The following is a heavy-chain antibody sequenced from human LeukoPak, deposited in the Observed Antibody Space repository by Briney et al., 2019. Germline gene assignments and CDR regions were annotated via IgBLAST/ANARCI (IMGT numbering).Heavy chain of an antibody. D-gene: IGHD4-17*01. CDR1: GFPLRTYV. Sequence: GSLRLSCAASGFPLRTYVLTWVRQAAGKGLEWVSTISGSGGSTYHADSVKGRFTISRNNSKNTLYLEMHSLRVDATATYFCMRSDYGGPVDPWGQGTLITVSS. V-gene: IGHV3-23*01. CDR2: ISGSGGST. J-gene: IGHJ5*02. CDR3: MRSDYGGPVDP.